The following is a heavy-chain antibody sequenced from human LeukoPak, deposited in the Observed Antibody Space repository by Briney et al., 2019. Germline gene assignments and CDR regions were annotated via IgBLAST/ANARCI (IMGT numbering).Heavy chain of an antibody. Sequence: PSETLSLTCAVYGGSFSGYYWSWIRQPPGKGLEWIGEINHSGSTNYNPSLKSRVTTSVDTSKNQFSLKLSSVTAADTAVYYCARGIHPHYWGQGTLVTVSS. D-gene: IGHD2-21*01. V-gene: IGHV4-34*01. CDR3: ARGIHPHY. CDR1: GGSFSGYY. CDR2: INHSGST. J-gene: IGHJ4*02.